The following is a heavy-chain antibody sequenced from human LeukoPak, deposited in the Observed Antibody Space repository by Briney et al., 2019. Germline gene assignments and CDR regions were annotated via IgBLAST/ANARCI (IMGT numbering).Heavy chain of an antibody. V-gene: IGHV5-51*01. Sequence: GESLKISCKVSGYSFTSYWIGWVRHMPGKVLELMGIIYPGDSDTTYSPSFQGQVTISADKSISTAYLQWSSLKASDTAIYYCARRSGYSYGLYYFDYWGQGTLVTVSS. J-gene: IGHJ4*02. CDR1: GYSFTSYW. CDR2: IYPGDSDT. CDR3: ARRSGYSYGLYYFDY. D-gene: IGHD5-18*01.